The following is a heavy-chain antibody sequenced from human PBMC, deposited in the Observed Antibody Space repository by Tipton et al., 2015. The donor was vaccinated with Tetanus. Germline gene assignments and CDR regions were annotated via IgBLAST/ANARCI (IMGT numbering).Heavy chain of an antibody. J-gene: IGHJ4*02. Sequence: SLRLSCAAPGFTFSTNAMHWVRQAPGKGLEWVASISSTSSYIYYADSLKGRFTISRDNAKNSLYLQMNGLRAEDTAVYYCASGSALDYWGQGTLVTVSS. CDR3: ASGSALDY. CDR2: ISSTSSYI. V-gene: IGHV3-21*01. CDR1: GFTFSTNA. D-gene: IGHD6-25*01.